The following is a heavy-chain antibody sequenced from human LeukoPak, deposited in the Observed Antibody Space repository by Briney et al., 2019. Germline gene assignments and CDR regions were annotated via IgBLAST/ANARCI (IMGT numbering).Heavy chain of an antibody. D-gene: IGHD3-22*01. V-gene: IGHV1-46*01. CDR2: INPSGGST. CDR1: GYTFTTYY. Sequence: ASVKVSCKASGYTFTTYYMYWVRQAPGQGLEWMGIINPSGGSTSYAQKFQGRVTMTRDTSTSTVYMELSSLRSEDTAVFYCARGWSYYDSSGYYPFDYWGQGTLVTVSS. J-gene: IGHJ4*02. CDR3: ARGWSYYDSSGYYPFDY.